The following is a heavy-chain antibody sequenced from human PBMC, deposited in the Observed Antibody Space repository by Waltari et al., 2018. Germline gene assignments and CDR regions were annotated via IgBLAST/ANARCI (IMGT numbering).Heavy chain of an antibody. J-gene: IGHJ2*01. V-gene: IGHV7-4-1*02. D-gene: IGHD2-21*01. Sequence: QVQLVQSGSELKKPGASVKVSCQSSGYTFTRYAMNWLRQAPGQGLEWMGWINTNTGNPTYAQGFTGRFVFSLDTSVSTAYLQISSLKAEDTAVYYCARVAYCGGDCYYWYFDLWGRGTLVTVSS. CDR3: ARVAYCGGDCYYWYFDL. CDR1: GYTFTRYA. CDR2: INTNTGNP.